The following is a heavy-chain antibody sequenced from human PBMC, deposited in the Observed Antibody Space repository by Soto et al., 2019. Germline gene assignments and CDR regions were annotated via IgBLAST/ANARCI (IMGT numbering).Heavy chain of an antibody. V-gene: IGHV4-34*01. CDR3: ARRGY. CDR2: INHSGST. J-gene: IGHJ4*02. CDR1: CGSFIGYY. Sequence: SETLSLTCAFYCGSFIGYYWSWIRQPPGKGLEWIGEINHSGSTNYNPSLKSRVTISVDTSKNQFSLKLSSVTAADTAVYYCARRGYWGQGTLVTVSS.